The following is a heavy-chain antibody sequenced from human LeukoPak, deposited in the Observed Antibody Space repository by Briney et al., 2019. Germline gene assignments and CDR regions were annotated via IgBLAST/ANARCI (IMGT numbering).Heavy chain of an antibody. V-gene: IGHV1-18*01. Sequence: ASVKVSCKASGYTFTNYGISWVRQAPGQGLEWMGRISAYNGNTNYAQKLQGRVTMTTDTSTSTAYMELRSLRSDDTAVFYCARDQYYYDSGTYKGGFDPWGQGTLVTVSS. CDR3: ARDQYYYDSGTYKGGFDP. J-gene: IGHJ5*02. CDR1: GYTFTNYG. CDR2: ISAYNGNT. D-gene: IGHD3-10*01.